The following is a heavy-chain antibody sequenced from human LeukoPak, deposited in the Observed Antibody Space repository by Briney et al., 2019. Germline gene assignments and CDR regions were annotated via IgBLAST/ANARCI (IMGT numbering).Heavy chain of an antibody. CDR1: GYSISSGYY. CDR2: IYHSGSA. V-gene: IGHV4-38-2*02. Sequence: SETLSLTCSVSGYSISSGYYWGWIRQPPGKGLEWIGSIYHSGSAYYNPSLKSRVTISVGTSKNQFSLKLSSVTAADTAVYYCARDGSSTGWYLYWGQGALVTVSS. D-gene: IGHD6-19*01. J-gene: IGHJ4*02. CDR3: ARDGSSTGWYLY.